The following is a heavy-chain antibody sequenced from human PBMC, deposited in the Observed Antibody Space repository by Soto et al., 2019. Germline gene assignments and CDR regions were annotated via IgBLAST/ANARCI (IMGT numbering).Heavy chain of an antibody. CDR2: IWYDGSIK. CDR3: ARAPVLRYFDG. Sequence: GGSLRLSCAASGFTFSSYGMHWVRQAPGKGLEWVAVIWYDGSIKSYADSVKGRLTISRDNSRNRLYLQINSLRAEDTAVYYCARAPVLRYFDGWGQGTLVTVSS. D-gene: IGHD3-9*01. J-gene: IGHJ4*02. V-gene: IGHV3-33*01. CDR1: GFTFSSYG.